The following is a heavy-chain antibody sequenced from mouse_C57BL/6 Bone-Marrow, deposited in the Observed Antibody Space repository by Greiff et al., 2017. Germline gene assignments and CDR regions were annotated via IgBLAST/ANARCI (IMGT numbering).Heavy chain of an antibody. CDR3: ARGEANWAWFAY. CDR1: GFTFSDYG. CDR2: ISNLAYSI. D-gene: IGHD4-1*01. J-gene: IGHJ3*01. Sequence: EVKLVESGGGLVQPGGSLKLSCAASGFTFSDYGMAWVRQAPRKGPEWVAFISNLAYSIYYADTVTGRFTISRENAKNTLYLERSSLRSEDTAMYYCARGEANWAWFAYWGQGTLVTGSA. V-gene: IGHV5-15*01.